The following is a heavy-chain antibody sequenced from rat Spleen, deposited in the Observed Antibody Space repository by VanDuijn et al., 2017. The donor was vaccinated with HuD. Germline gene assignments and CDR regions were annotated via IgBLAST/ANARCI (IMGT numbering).Heavy chain of an antibody. V-gene: IGHV5-25*01. Sequence: EVQLVESDGGLVQPGRSLKLSCAASGFTFSDCYMAWVRQAPTKGLEWVASISPSGISTFYRDPVKGRFTISRDNAKSILYLQMDSLRSEDTATYYCARQRWDVMDAWGQGTSVTVSS. CDR2: ISPSGIST. J-gene: IGHJ4*01. CDR3: ARQRWDVMDA. CDR1: GFTFSDCY.